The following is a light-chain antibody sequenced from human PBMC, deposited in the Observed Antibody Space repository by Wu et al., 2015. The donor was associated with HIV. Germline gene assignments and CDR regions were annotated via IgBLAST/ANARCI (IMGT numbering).Light chain of an antibody. CDR2: GAS. V-gene: IGKV3-20*01. CDR1: QVVLSRY. CDR3: QQYDSSVT. Sequence: SCRASQVVLSRYLAWVPAINLGLPPRLLIYGASSRATDIPDRFSGSGSGTDFTLTISRLEPEDSAVYFCQQYDSSVTFGGGTKVEIK. J-gene: IGKJ4*01.